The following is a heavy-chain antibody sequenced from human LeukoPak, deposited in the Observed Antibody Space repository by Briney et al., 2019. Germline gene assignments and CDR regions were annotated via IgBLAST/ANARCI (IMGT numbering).Heavy chain of an antibody. CDR3: AKSKAPEHYDSSSWPFDY. J-gene: IGHJ4*02. CDR1: AFTFSSYA. CDR2: ISGSGGST. V-gene: IGHV3-23*01. D-gene: IGHD3-22*01. Sequence: GGSLRLSCAASAFTFSSYAMSWVRQAPGKGLEWVSAISGSGGSTYYADSVKGRFTISRDNSENTLYLQMNSLRAEDTAVYYCAKSKAPEHYDSSSWPFDYRGQGTLVTVSS.